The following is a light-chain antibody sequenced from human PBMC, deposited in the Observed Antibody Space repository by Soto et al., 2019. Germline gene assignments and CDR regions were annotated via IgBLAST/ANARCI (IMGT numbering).Light chain of an antibody. CDR1: RSISSW. V-gene: IGKV1-5*01. CDR2: DAS. J-gene: IGKJ1*01. CDR3: QQYSSYWT. Sequence: DIQVTQSPSTLSASVGDRVTFTCRASRSISSWLAWYQQKPGKAPKLLLYDASTLQSGVPSRFSGSGSGTEFTLTISSLQPDDFATYYCQQYSSYWTFGQGTKVDIK.